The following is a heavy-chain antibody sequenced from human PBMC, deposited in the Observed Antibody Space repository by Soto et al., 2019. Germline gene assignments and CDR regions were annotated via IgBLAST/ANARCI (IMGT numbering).Heavy chain of an antibody. CDR3: ARGGETGTTISGYGMDV. V-gene: IGHV4-34*01. CDR1: GGSFSGYY. Sequence: PSETLSLTCAVYGGSFSGYYWSWIRQPPGKGLEWIGEINHSGSTNYNPSLKSRVTISVDTSKNQFSLKLSSVTAADTAVYYCARGGETGTTISGYGMDVWGQGTTVTVSS. D-gene: IGHD1-7*01. CDR2: INHSGST. J-gene: IGHJ6*02.